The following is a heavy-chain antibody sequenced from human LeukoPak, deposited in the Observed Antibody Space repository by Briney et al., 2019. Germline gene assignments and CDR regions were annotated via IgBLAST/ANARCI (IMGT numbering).Heavy chain of an antibody. D-gene: IGHD3-10*01. CDR3: ARWNTMVRGVYPTYYYYYYMDV. CDR1: GGSISSSSYY. J-gene: IGHJ6*03. Sequence: PSETLSLTCTVSGGSISSSSYYWGWIRQPPGKGLEWIGSIYFSGSTYYNPSLKSRVTISVDTSKNQFSLKLSSVTAADTAVYYCARWNTMVRGVYPTYYYYYYMDVWGKGTTVTISS. CDR2: IYFSGST. V-gene: IGHV4-39*01.